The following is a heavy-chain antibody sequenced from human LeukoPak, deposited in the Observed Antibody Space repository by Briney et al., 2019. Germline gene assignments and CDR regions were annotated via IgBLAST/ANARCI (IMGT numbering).Heavy chain of an antibody. V-gene: IGHV1-8*01. CDR1: GYTFTSYD. CDR3: ARKSYYYYGMDV. CDR2: MNPNSGNT. Sequence: ASVKVSCKASGYTFTSYDINWVRQATGQGLEWMGWMNPNSGNTGYAQKFQGRVTMTRDTSTSTVYMELSSLRSEDTAVYYCARKSYYYYGMDVWGQGTTVTVSS. J-gene: IGHJ6*02.